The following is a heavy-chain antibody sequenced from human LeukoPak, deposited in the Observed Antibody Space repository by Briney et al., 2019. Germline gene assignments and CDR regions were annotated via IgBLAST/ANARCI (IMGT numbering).Heavy chain of an antibody. Sequence: GGSLRLSCAASGFTFSNYAMSWVRQAPGKGLEWVSAVSGSGGSTYYADSVKGRFAISRDNAKNSLYLQMNSLRAEDTAVYYCARGCGSLSLGYWGQGTLVTVSS. CDR3: ARGCGSLSLGY. V-gene: IGHV3-23*01. CDR1: GFTFSNYA. CDR2: VSGSGGST. D-gene: IGHD1-26*01. J-gene: IGHJ4*02.